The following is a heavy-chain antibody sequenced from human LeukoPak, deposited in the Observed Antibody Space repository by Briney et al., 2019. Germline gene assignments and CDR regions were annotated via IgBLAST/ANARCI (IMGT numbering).Heavy chain of an antibody. CDR3: ARDRRITMVRGVIIKVDNWFDP. CDR2: IYHSGST. Sequence: SETLSLTCTVSGYSISSGYYWGWIRQPPGKGLEWIGSIYHSGSTYYNPSLKSRVTISVDTSKNQFSLKLSSVTAADTAVYYCARDRRITMVRGVIIKVDNWFDPWGQGTLVTVSS. V-gene: IGHV4-38-2*02. J-gene: IGHJ5*02. CDR1: GYSISSGYY. D-gene: IGHD3-10*01.